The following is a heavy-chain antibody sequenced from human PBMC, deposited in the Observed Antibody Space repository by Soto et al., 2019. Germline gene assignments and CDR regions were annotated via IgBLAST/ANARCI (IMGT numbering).Heavy chain of an antibody. J-gene: IGHJ6*02. V-gene: IGHV1-69*13. CDR3: ARDVESPIAVAGPEYYYYGMDV. Sequence: ASVKVSCKASGVTFSSYAISWVRQAPVQGLEWMGGIIPIFGTANYAQKFQGRVTITADESTSTAYMELSSLRSEDTAVYYCARDVESPIAVAGPEYYYYGMDVWGQGTTVTVSS. CDR1: GVTFSSYA. D-gene: IGHD6-19*01. CDR2: IIPIFGTA.